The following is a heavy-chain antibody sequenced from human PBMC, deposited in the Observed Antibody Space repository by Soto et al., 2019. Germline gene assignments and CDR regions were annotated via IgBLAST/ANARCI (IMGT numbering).Heavy chain of an antibody. Sequence: SETLSLTCTVSGGSISSYYWSWIRQPPGKGLEWIGYIYYSGSTNYNPSLKSRVTISVDTSKNQFSLKLSSVTAADTAVYYCARLAREGYYFDYWGQGTLVTVSS. J-gene: IGHJ4*02. CDR2: IYYSGST. CDR1: GGSISSYY. V-gene: IGHV4-59*08. CDR3: ARLAREGYYFDY.